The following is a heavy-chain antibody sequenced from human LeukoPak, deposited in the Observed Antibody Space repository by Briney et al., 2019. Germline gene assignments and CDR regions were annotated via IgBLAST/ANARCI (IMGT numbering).Heavy chain of an antibody. V-gene: IGHV4-34*01. Sequence: PSETLSLTCTVSDDSISDYYRGWIRQPPGKGLEWIGEINHSGSTNYNPSLKSRVTISVDTSKNQFSLKLSSVTAADTAVYYCARATEQLWLIYAFDIWGQGTMVTVSS. CDR3: ARATEQLWLIYAFDI. J-gene: IGHJ3*02. CDR1: DDSISDYY. D-gene: IGHD5-18*01. CDR2: INHSGST.